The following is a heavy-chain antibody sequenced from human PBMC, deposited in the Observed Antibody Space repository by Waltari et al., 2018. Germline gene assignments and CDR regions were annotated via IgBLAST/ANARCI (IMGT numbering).Heavy chain of an antibody. CDR1: GFTFSREW. J-gene: IGHJ4*02. CDR3: ARAVDVADY. Sequence: EIQVVESGGGLVQPGGSLRLSCTASGFTFSREWMSWVRQAPGKGQEWVANIKHDGTTKFYLDSVKGRFTISRDNAQNTVYLQMNSLRVEDTALYYCARAVDVADYWGQGTLVTVSS. V-gene: IGHV3-7*01. CDR2: IKHDGTTK. D-gene: IGHD5-12*01.